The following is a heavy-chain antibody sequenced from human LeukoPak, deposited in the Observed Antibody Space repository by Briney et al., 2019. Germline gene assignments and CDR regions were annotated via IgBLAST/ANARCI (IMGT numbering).Heavy chain of an antibody. Sequence: PGGSLRLSCAASGFTVSSNYMSWVRQAPGKGLEWVSVIYSGGSTYYADSVKGRFTISRDNSKNTLYLQMNSLRAEDTAVYYCAREEYSGSYWDRYHYYGMDVWGQGTTVTVSS. CDR1: GFTVSSNY. V-gene: IGHV3-53*01. CDR2: IYSGGST. D-gene: IGHD1-26*01. J-gene: IGHJ6*02. CDR3: AREEYSGSYWDRYHYYGMDV.